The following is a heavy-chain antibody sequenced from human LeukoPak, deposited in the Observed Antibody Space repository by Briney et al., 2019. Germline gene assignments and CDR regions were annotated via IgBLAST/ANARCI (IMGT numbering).Heavy chain of an antibody. D-gene: IGHD5-18*01. CDR2: INPTGDST. J-gene: IGHJ4*02. CDR1: GYTFSSYY. V-gene: IGHV1-46*01. Sequence: ASVKVSCKASGYTFSSYYMHWVRQAPGQGLEWVGLINPTGDSTNYAQNFRGRVTMTRDTSTSTVYMDLSSLRSEDMAVYYCAREASDGYFDYWGQGTLVTVSS. CDR3: AREASDGYFDY.